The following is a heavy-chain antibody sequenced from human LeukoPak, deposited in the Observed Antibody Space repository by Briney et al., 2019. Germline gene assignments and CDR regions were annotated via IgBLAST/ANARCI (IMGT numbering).Heavy chain of an antibody. CDR1: GGSISSSSYY. J-gene: IGHJ6*03. CDR2: IYYSGST. V-gene: IGHV4-39*07. D-gene: IGHD3-10*01. CDR3: ARSGKVLIYYYYYMDV. Sequence: PSETLSLTCTVSGGSISSSSYYWGWIRQPPGKGLEWIGSIYYSGSTYYNPSLKSRVTISEDTSKNQFSLKLSSVTAADTAVYYCARSGKVLIYYYYYMDVWGKGTTVTVSS.